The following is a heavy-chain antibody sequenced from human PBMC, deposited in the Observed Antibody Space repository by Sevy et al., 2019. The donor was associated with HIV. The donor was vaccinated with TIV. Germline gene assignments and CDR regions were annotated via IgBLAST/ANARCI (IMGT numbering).Heavy chain of an antibody. J-gene: IGHJ6*02. CDR3: AKGLRYKFYGEGNYYYYGMDV. Sequence: GGSLRRSCAASGYIFSSYTMTWVRQAPGKGLEWVSGITGSGGNTYYADSVKGRFTISRDNSKSRLYLQMNNLRAEDTAVYYCAKGLRYKFYGEGNYYYYGMDVWGQGTTVTVSS. CDR1: GYIFSSYT. D-gene: IGHD3-16*02. CDR2: ITGSGGNT. V-gene: IGHV3-23*01.